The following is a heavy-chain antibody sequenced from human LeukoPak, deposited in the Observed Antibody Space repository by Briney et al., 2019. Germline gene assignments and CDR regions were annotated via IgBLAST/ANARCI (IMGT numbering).Heavy chain of an antibody. V-gene: IGHV4-39*01. J-gene: IGHJ4*02. Sequence: SETLSLTCTVSGGSISSSSYNWGRIRQPPGKGLEWIGSIYYSWSTYYNPSLKSRVTIFVDTSKNQFSLKLSSVTAADTAVYYCARQGIVATAFDYWGQGTLVTVSS. CDR1: GGSISSSSYN. CDR2: IYYSWST. CDR3: ARQGIVATAFDY. D-gene: IGHD5-12*01.